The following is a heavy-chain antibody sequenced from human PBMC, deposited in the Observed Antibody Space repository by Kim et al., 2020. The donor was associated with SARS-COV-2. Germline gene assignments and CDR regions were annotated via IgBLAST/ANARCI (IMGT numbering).Heavy chain of an antibody. Sequence: SETLSLTCAVYGGSFSGYYWSWIRQPPGKGLEWIGEINHSGSTNYNPPLKSRVTISVDTSKNQFSLKLSSVTAADTAVYYCARGRGCPDYWGQGTLVIVS. D-gene: IGHD2-8*01. CDR3: ARGRGCPDY. CDR1: GGSFSGYY. J-gene: IGHJ4*02. CDR2: INHSGST. V-gene: IGHV4-34*01.